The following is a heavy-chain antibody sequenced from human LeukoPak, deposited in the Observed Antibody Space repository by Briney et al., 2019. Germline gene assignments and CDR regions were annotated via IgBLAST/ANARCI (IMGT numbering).Heavy chain of an antibody. CDR2: ICHDGMHA. CDR1: ELHYSGTA. J-gene: IGHJ5*02. V-gene: IGHV3-23*01. Sequence: GGYLRLSCAALELHYSGTAMSWVRQAPGKGLEWVSAICHDGMHAYYADSVQGRFTISTDNSKETVSLEMSSLTAADTGVYYCAKDGAQYSSGPECDPRGQGALVTVSP. D-gene: IGHD6-19*01. CDR3: AKDGAQYSSGPECDP.